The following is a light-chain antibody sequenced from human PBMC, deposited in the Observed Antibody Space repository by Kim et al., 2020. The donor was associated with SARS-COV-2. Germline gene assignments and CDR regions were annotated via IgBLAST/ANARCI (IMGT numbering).Light chain of an antibody. CDR3: QQYVTSQYT. J-gene: IGKJ2*01. Sequence: EIVLTQSPGTLSLSPGESATLSCRASQSVRNNYLAWYQHKRGQAPRLLIYGASNRASDIPDRFSGSGSGTDFTLTILRLEPEDFAVYYCQQYVTSQYTFGQGTKLEI. CDR1: QSVRNNY. CDR2: GAS. V-gene: IGKV3-20*01.